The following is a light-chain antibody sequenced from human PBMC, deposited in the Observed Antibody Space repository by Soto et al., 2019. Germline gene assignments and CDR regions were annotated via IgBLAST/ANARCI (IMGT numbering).Light chain of an antibody. CDR2: GVY. Sequence: EIGLTQSPGTLSLSPGERATLSCRASQSVSSSYLAWYQQKPGQAPRLLIYGVYTRAPGIPARFSGSGSGTEFTLTISSLQSEDFAVYYCQQYHSWPPRTFGQGTKVDIK. CDR1: QSVSSSY. J-gene: IGKJ1*01. CDR3: QQYHSWPPRT. V-gene: IGKV3-20*01.